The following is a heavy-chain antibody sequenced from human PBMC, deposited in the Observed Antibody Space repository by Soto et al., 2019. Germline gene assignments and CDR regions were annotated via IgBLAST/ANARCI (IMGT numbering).Heavy chain of an antibody. D-gene: IGHD6-13*01. CDR3: ARRTAAAGVVGMDV. CDR1: GYSFTSYW. V-gene: IGHV5-51*01. Sequence: EFVKICFKGAGYSFTSYWIGWVRQIPGKGLEWMGIIYPCDSDTRYSPSFQGQVTISADKSISTAYLQWSSLKASDTAMYYCARRTAAAGVVGMDVWGQGTTVTVSS. CDR2: IYPCDSDT. J-gene: IGHJ6*02.